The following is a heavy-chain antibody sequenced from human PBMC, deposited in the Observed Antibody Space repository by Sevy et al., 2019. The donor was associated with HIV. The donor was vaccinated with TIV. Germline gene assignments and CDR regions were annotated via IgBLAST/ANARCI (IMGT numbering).Heavy chain of an antibody. CDR2: ISGSGGST. CDR1: GFTFSSYA. Sequence: GGSLTLSCAASGFTFSSYAMSWVRHAPGKGLEWVSAISGSGGSTYYADSVKGRFTISRDNSKNTLYLQMNSLRAEDTAVYYCAKVYSYCSGGSCYYYYFDYWGQGTLVTVSS. CDR3: AKVYSYCSGGSCYYYYFDY. D-gene: IGHD2-15*01. V-gene: IGHV3-23*01. J-gene: IGHJ4*02.